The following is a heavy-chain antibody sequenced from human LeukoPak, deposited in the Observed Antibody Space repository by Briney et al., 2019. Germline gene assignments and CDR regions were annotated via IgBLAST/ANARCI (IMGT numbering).Heavy chain of an antibody. CDR2: IYYIGNT. J-gene: IGHJ4*02. Sequence: SETLSLTCSVSGGSINSSTFYWGWIRQHPGKGLEWIASIYYIGNTYYKPSLKGRVTISSDTSKNQVSLKLSLVTAADTAVYYCARHNNGWYIDYWGQGTLVTVSS. CDR1: GGSINSSTFY. CDR3: ARHNNGWYIDY. V-gene: IGHV4-39*01. D-gene: IGHD6-19*01.